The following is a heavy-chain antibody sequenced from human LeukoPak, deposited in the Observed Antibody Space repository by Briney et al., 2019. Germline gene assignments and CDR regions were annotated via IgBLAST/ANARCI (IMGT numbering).Heavy chain of an antibody. J-gene: IGHJ3*02. CDR2: ISSSSSYI. CDR3: AREDTIFGVTDAFDI. D-gene: IGHD3-3*01. CDR1: GFTFSSYS. Sequence: AGGSLRLSCAASGFTFSSYSMNWVRQAPGKGLEWVSSISSSSSYIYYADSVKGRFTISRDNAKNSLYLQMNSLRAEDTAVYYCAREDTIFGVTDAFDIRGQGTMVTVSS. V-gene: IGHV3-21*01.